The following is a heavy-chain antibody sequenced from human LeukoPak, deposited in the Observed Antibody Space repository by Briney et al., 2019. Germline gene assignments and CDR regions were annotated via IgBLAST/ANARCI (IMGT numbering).Heavy chain of an antibody. Sequence: ASVTVSCKASGYTFTGYYMHWVRQAPGQGLEWIGWINPNSGGTNYAQKFQGRVTMTRDTSISTAYMELSRLRSDDTAVYYCARSRGSSWYQAPDPWGQGTLVTVSS. V-gene: IGHV1-2*02. J-gene: IGHJ5*02. CDR1: GYTFTGYY. D-gene: IGHD6-13*01. CDR3: ARSRGSSWYQAPDP. CDR2: INPNSGGT.